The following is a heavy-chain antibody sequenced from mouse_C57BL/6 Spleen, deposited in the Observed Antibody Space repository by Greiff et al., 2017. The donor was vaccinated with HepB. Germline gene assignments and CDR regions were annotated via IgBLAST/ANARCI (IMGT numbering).Heavy chain of an antibody. V-gene: IGHV1-59*01. CDR1: GYTFTGYW. CDR2: IDPSDSYT. D-gene: IGHD1-1*01. J-gene: IGHJ2*01. CDR3: ARFPITTVVGGDFDY. Sequence: QVQLQQPGAELVRPGTSVKLSCKASGYTFTGYWMHWVKQRPGQGLEWIGVIDPSDSYTNYNQKFKGKATLTVDTSSSTAYMQLSSLTSEDSAVYYCARFPITTVVGGDFDYWGQGTTLTVSS.